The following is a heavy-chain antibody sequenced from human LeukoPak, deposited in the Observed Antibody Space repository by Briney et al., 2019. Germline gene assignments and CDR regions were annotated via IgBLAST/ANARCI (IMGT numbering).Heavy chain of an antibody. J-gene: IGHJ4*02. D-gene: IGHD2-21*02. CDR3: AREQSLLYYFDY. Sequence: GGSLRLSCTAFKFTFSNYAMSWVRQAPGKGLEWVSVIYSGGSTYYADSVKGRFTISRDNSKNTLYLQMNSLRAEDTAVYYCAREQSLLYYFDYWGQGTLVTVSS. CDR1: KFTFSNYA. V-gene: IGHV3-23*03. CDR2: IYSGGST.